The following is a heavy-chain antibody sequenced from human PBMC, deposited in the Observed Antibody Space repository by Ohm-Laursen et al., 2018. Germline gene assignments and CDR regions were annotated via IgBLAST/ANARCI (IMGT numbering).Heavy chain of an antibody. Sequence: SLRLSCTASGFTFSSYEMNWVRQAPGKGLEWVARIKVDGSEKYYVDSVKGRFTISRDDAKNSLYLQMSSLRAEDTALYYCAKDGSDTSEYYYYYYGMDVWGQGTTVTVSS. CDR1: GFTFSSYE. CDR2: IKVDGSEK. CDR3: AKDGSDTSEYYYYYYGMDV. J-gene: IGHJ6*02. V-gene: IGHV3-7*03. D-gene: IGHD6-19*01.